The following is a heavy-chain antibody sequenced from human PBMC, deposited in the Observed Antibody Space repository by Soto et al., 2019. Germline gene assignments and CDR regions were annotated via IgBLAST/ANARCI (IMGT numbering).Heavy chain of an antibody. CDR1: GYSFTSTW. D-gene: IGHD3-10*02. V-gene: IGHV5-10-1*01. J-gene: IGHJ6*02. Sequence: GESLKISCKGSGYSFTSTWIGWVRQMPGKGLEWMGRIDPSDSYTNYSPSFQGHVTISADKSIDTAYLQWSSLKASDTAMYYCARLSPMLHYYGMDVWGQGTTVTVSS. CDR3: ARLSPMLHYYGMDV. CDR2: IDPSDSYT.